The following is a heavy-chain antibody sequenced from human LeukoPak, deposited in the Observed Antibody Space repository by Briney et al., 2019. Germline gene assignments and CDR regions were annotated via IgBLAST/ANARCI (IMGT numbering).Heavy chain of an antibody. J-gene: IGHJ6*02. V-gene: IGHV3-21*01. D-gene: IGHD6-13*01. CDR3: ARDSEYSSSWSEYHHYGMDV. Sequence: KPGGSLRLSCAASGFTFSSYAMHWVRQAPGRGLEWVASISSRGTYIYYADSVRGRFTISRDDAENSLYLHMNSLRAEDTAVYYCARDSEYSSSWSEYHHYGMDVWGQGTTVTVSS. CDR2: ISSRGTYI. CDR1: GFTFSSYA.